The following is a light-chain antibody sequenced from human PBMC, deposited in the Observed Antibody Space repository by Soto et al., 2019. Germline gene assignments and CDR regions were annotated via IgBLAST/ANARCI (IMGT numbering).Light chain of an antibody. CDR3: QQRSNWPPVT. CDR1: QSINRH. J-gene: IGKJ4*01. CDR2: DAS. Sequence: EIVLTQSPATLSLSPGEIATLSCRASQSINRHLAWYRQKPGQAPRLLIYDASNRATGIPARFSGSGSGTDFTLTISRREPEDCGVYYCQQRSNWPPVTFGGGTKVEIK. V-gene: IGKV3-11*01.